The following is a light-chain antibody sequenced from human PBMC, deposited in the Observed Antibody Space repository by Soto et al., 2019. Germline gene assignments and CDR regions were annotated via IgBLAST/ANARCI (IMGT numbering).Light chain of an antibody. Sequence: DIQMTQSPSSVSASVGDRVTITCRSSEDISTWLAWYQQKPGKAPKLLIYAASSLQSGVPSRFSGSGSGTDFTLTISSQQPEDFATYHCQHADSFPLISFGQGTRLDIK. CDR2: AAS. V-gene: IGKV1-12*01. CDR1: EDISTW. CDR3: QHADSFPLIS. J-gene: IGKJ5*01.